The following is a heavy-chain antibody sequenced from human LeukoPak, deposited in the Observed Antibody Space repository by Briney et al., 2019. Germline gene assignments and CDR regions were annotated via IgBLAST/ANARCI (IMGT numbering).Heavy chain of an antibody. CDR3: TTLLWFGELLSDY. D-gene: IGHD3-10*01. CDR2: LKSKTDGGKT. J-gene: IGHJ4*02. CDR1: GFTFSNAW. V-gene: IGHV3-15*01. Sequence: GGALRLSCAAPGFTFSNAWLGWVRQAPGEGLEWGGRLKSKTDGGKTDYAAPVKGRFTISRDDSKNTLYLQKNSLKTEDTAVYYCTTLLWFGELLSDYWGQGTLVTGSS.